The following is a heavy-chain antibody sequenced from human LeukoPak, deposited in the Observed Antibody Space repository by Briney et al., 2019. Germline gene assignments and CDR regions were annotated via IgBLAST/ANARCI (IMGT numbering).Heavy chain of an antibody. CDR1: GYSFTSYW. CDR2: IDPSDSYT. Sequence: GESLKISCKGSGYSFTSYWISWVRQIPGKGLEWMGRIDPSDSYTNYSPSFQGHVTISADKSISTAYLQWGRLKASDTAMYYCARRIYDFWSGYGMDVWGQGTTVTVSS. CDR3: ARRIYDFWSGYGMDV. V-gene: IGHV5-10-1*01. J-gene: IGHJ6*02. D-gene: IGHD3-3*01.